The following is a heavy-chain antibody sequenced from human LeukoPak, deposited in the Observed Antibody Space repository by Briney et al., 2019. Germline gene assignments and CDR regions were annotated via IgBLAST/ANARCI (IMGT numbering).Heavy chain of an antibody. D-gene: IGHD6-13*01. CDR1: GFTFSSYW. Sequence: HSGGSLRLSCAASGFTFSSYWMHWVRQAPGKGLVWVSRINSDGSSTSYADSVKGRFTISRDNAKNTLYLQMNSLRAEDTAVYYCARVGATAAGQGFDYWGQGTLVTVSS. CDR3: ARVGATAAGQGFDY. V-gene: IGHV3-74*01. J-gene: IGHJ4*02. CDR2: INSDGSST.